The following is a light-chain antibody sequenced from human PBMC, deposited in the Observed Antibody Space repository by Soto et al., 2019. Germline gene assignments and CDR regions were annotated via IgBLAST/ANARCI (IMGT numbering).Light chain of an antibody. V-gene: IGLV2-8*01. Sequence: QSALTQPPSASGSPGQSVTISCTGTSSDDGGYNFVSWYQQHPDKAHKLMIYEVNKRPSGVPNRFSGSKSGNTASLTVSGLQAEDEADYYCSSYAGNNNRYVFGTGTKLTVL. CDR1: SSDDGGYNF. J-gene: IGLJ1*01. CDR3: SSYAGNNNRYV. CDR2: EVN.